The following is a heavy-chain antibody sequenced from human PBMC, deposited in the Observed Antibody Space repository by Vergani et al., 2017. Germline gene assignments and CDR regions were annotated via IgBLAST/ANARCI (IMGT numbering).Heavy chain of an antibody. Sequence: EVQLVQSGAEVKKPGESLKISCQISGYSFTNYWIGWVRQMPGTGLEWMGIIHPADSDTRYSPSFQGQVTISVDKSISTAYLQRSSLRASDSAMYYCARLYGRDSSGSKYFDYWGQQSLVTVSS. J-gene: IGHJ4*02. V-gene: IGHV5-51*01. D-gene: IGHD3-22*01. CDR3: ARLYGRDSSGSKYFDY. CDR1: GYSFTNYW. CDR2: IHPADSDT.